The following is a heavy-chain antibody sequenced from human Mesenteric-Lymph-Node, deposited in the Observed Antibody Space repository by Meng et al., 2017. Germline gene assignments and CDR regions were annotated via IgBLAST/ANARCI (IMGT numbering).Heavy chain of an antibody. D-gene: IGHD6-19*01. CDR1: GGTFSSYA. Sequence: QVQVVQCGAEVKKPGSSVKVTCKAAGGTFSSYAISWVRQAPGQGLEWVAQINPDGATTRYVQRLQGRVTVTRDTSTSTVYMELSSLTSEDTAVYYCVREAVRLKSFEYWGQGTLVTVSS. J-gene: IGHJ4*02. CDR3: VREAVRLKSFEY. V-gene: IGHV1-46*01. CDR2: INPDGATT.